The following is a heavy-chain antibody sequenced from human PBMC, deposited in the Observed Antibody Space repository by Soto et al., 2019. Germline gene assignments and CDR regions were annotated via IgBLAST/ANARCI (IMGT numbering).Heavy chain of an antibody. Sequence: SETLSLTCAVSGYSISSGYYWGWSRQPPGKGLEWIGSIYHSGSTYYNPSLKSRVTISVDTSKNQFSLKLSSVTAADTAVYYCARGSLGQEFWFDPWGQGTLVTVSS. CDR1: GYSISSGYY. CDR2: IYHSGST. D-gene: IGHD7-27*01. V-gene: IGHV4-38-2*01. CDR3: ARGSLGQEFWFDP. J-gene: IGHJ5*02.